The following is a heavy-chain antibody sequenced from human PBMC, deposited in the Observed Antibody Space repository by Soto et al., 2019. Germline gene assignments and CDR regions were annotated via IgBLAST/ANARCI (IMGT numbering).Heavy chain of an antibody. CDR3: ASSLIVGYGLEGERY. V-gene: IGHV1-18*03. CDR2: NSAYNGNT. CDR1: GYTFTSYG. J-gene: IGHJ4*02. D-gene: IGHD5-18*01. Sequence: QVQLVQSGAEVKKPGASVKVSCKASGYTFTSYGISWVRQAPGQGLERMGWNSAYNGNTNYAQMIQGRVTMTTSTSTSTAYRVLRRLRSDDLAVYYWASSLIVGYGLEGERYWGPGTVVTVSS.